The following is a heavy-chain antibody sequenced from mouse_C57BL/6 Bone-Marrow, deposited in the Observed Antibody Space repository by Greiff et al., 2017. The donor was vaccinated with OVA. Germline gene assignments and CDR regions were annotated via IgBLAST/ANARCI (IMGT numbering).Heavy chain of an antibody. J-gene: IGHJ3*01. V-gene: IGHV6-3*01. CDR1: GFTFSNYW. Sequence: EVKLVESGGGLVQPGGSMKLSCVASGFTFSNYWMNWVRQSPEKGLEWVAQIRLKSDNYATHYAESVKGRFTISRDDSKSSVYLQMNNLRAEDTGIYYCTDSIAWFAYWGQGTLVTVSA. CDR2: IRLKSDNYAT. D-gene: IGHD2-10*02. CDR3: TDSIAWFAY.